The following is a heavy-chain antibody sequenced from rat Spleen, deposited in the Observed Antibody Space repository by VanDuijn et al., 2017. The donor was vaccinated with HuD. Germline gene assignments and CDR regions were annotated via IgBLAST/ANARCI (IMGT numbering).Heavy chain of an antibody. CDR1: GFSLTSYS. CDR3: ARDGEAVAASNWFAH. Sequence: QVQLKESGPGLVQPSETLSLTCTVSGFSLTSYSVSWVRQVSGKGPEWMGRMWYDGETAFNAVLKSRLSISRDTSKNQVFLKMNSLQTDDTGTYYCARDGEAVAASNWFAHWGQGTLVTVSS. V-gene: IGHV2-34*01. J-gene: IGHJ3*01. CDR2: MWYDGET. D-gene: IGHD1-2*01.